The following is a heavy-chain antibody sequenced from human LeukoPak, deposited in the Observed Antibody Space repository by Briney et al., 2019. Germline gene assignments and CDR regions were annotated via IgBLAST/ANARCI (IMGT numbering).Heavy chain of an antibody. D-gene: IGHD2-2*01. V-gene: IGHV3-23*01. CDR1: GFTVSSNY. J-gene: IGHJ3*02. CDR2: ISGSGGST. CDR3: AKDPSDIVVVPAANDAFDI. Sequence: GGSLRLSCAASGFTVSSNYMIWARQAPGKGLEWVSAISGSGGSTYYADSVKGRFTISRDNSKNTLYLQMNSLRAEDTAVYYCAKDPSDIVVVPAANDAFDIWGQGTMVTVSS.